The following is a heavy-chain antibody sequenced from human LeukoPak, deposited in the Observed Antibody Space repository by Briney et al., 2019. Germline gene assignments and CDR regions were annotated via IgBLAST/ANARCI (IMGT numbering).Heavy chain of an antibody. J-gene: IGHJ2*01. CDR2: ISAGSGIV. V-gene: IGHV3-48*04. Sequence: PGGSLRLSCAASGLSLSSNNMHWVRQAPGGGLEWLSYISAGSGIVFSADSVKGRFSISRDNARESLFLQMNSLRVDDTAVYYCTKDLGLRRMIWGRGTLVIVSS. CDR1: GLSLSSNN. CDR3: TKDLGLRRMI. D-gene: IGHD1-14*01.